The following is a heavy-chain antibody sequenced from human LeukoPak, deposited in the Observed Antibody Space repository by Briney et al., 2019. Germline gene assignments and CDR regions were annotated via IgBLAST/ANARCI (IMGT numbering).Heavy chain of an antibody. J-gene: IGHJ5*02. CDR1: GYTITTYA. CDR3: ARVAVMFDWFDP. CDR2: ISAHNGNT. V-gene: IGHV1-18*01. Sequence: ASVKVSCKASGYTITTYAMNWVRQAPGQGLEWMGWISAHNGNTNYAQKLQGRVTMTTDTSTSTAYMELRSLRSDDTAVYYCARVAVMFDWFDPWGQGTLVTVSS. D-gene: IGHD6-19*01.